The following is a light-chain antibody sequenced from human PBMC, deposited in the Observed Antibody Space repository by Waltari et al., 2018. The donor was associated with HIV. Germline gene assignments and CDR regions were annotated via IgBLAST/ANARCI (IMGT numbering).Light chain of an antibody. J-gene: IGLJ2*01. CDR3: QSCDSSLSAVV. Sequence: QPPSVSGAPGQRVTVSCTGSSSNIGAGYDVHWYQQLPGAAPKLLIYGDSNRPSGVPDRSSGSKSGSSASLAITGLQTEDEAYYYCQSCDSSLSAVVFGGGTKLTVL. V-gene: IGLV1-40*01. CDR1: SSNIGAGYD. CDR2: GDS.